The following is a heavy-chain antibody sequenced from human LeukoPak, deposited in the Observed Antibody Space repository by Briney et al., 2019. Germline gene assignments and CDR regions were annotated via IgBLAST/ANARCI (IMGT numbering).Heavy chain of an antibody. CDR3: AREGRQQRAYCMDV. V-gene: IGHV3-13*01. CDR2: IGTAGDT. CDR1: GFTFSSYD. Sequence: GGPLRLSCAASGFTFSSYDMHWVRQATGKGLEWVSAIGTAGDTYYPGSVKGRFTISRENAKNSLYLQMNSLRAGDTAVYYCAREGRQQRAYCMDVWGKGTTVTVSS. J-gene: IGHJ6*03. D-gene: IGHD6-13*01.